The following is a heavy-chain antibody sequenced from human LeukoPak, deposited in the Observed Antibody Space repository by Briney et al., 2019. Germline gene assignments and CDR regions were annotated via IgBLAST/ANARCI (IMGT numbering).Heavy chain of an antibody. J-gene: IGHJ4*02. D-gene: IGHD6-13*01. CDR3: AITYYSSRPSYFDY. V-gene: IGHV1-2*02. Sequence: ASVKVSCKASGYTFTGYYMHWVRQAPGQGLEWMVWINPNSGGTNYAQKFQGRVTMTRDTSISTAYMELSRLRSDDTAVYYCAITYYSSRPSYFDYWGQGTLVTVSS. CDR2: INPNSGGT. CDR1: GYTFTGYY.